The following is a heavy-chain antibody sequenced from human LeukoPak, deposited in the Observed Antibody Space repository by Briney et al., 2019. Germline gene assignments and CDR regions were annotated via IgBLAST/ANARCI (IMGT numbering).Heavy chain of an antibody. J-gene: IGHJ3*02. Sequence: ASVTVSCKASGYTFTVYYMHWVRQAPGQGLEWMGWINGNSGDTNYAQKFQGRVTMTRDTSISTAYLELSGLRSDDTAVYYCARGAGAIARAFDIWGQGTMVTVSS. CDR2: INGNSGDT. CDR3: ARGAGAIARAFDI. D-gene: IGHD1-26*01. V-gene: IGHV1-2*02. CDR1: GYTFTVYY.